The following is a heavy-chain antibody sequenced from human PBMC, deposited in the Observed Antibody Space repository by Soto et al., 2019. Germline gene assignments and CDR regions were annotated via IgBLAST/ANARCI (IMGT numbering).Heavy chain of an antibody. V-gene: IGHV3-64D*06. J-gene: IGHJ4*02. CDR2: ISSEGAST. CDR1: GFIFSSYA. CDR3: VKDRYVDY. Sequence: GESLRLTGSVSGFIFSSYAVHWVRQAPGKGLEYVASISSEGASTYYTDSVKGRFIISRDNSKNTLYLQMSSLRAEDTAVYYCVKDRYVDYWGQGMLVTVSS.